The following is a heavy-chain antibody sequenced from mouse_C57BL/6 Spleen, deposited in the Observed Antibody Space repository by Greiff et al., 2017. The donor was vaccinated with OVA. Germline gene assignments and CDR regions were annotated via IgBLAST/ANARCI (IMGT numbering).Heavy chain of an antibody. CDR3: ARPYSNYGGFAY. CDR1: GFTFSDYY. J-gene: IGHJ3*01. V-gene: IGHV5-12*01. Sequence: EVMLVESGGGLVQPGGSLKLSCAASGFTFSDYYMYWVRQTPEKRLEWVAYISNGGGSTYYPDTVKGRFTISRDNAKNTLYLQMSRLKSEDTAMYYCARPYSNYGGFAYWGQGTLVTVSA. D-gene: IGHD2-5*01. CDR2: ISNGGGST.